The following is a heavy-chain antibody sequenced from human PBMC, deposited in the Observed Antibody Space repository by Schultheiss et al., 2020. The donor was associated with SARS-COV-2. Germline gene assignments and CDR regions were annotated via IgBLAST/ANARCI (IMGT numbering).Heavy chain of an antibody. D-gene: IGHD5-18*01. Sequence: GGSLRLSCAASGFTVSNIYMNWVRLAPGKGPEWVSLIYSGVNTYYADSVKGRFTISRHNSKNTLYLQMNSLRPEDTAVYYCAREEDSYGLYYGMDVWGQGTTVTVSS. CDR1: GFTVSNIY. CDR2: IYSGVNT. V-gene: IGHV3-53*04. J-gene: IGHJ6*02. CDR3: AREEDSYGLYYGMDV.